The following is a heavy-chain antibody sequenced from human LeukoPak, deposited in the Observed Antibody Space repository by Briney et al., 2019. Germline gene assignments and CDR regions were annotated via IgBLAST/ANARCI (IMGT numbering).Heavy chain of an antibody. CDR1: GFTFSDYP. Sequence: HPGGSLRLSCAASGFTFSDYPMNWVRQTPGKGLEWVANINQDGSAKYYVDSVKGRFTISKDIAKNSLYLQMNSLRVDDTAVYYCTRGDPDFWGQGTLVTVSS. CDR3: TRGDPDF. V-gene: IGHV3-7*01. CDR2: INQDGSAK. J-gene: IGHJ4*02. D-gene: IGHD3-3*01.